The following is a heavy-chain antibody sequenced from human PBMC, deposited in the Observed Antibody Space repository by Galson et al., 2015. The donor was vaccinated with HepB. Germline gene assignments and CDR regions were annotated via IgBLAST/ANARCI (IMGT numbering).Heavy chain of an antibody. CDR3: ARDRGIAVIGGATEEDNYFDS. D-gene: IGHD2-2*01. CDR2: INPLFGTK. CDR1: GGTFNNQP. V-gene: IGHV1-69*05. Sequence: SVKVSCKASGGTFNNQPTSWVRQAPGQGPEWMAEINPLFGTKNHAHNFRDRVTMTTDTSTSTAYMELRSLRSDDTAVYYCARDRGIAVIGGATEEDNYFDSWGQGTLVTVAS. J-gene: IGHJ5*01.